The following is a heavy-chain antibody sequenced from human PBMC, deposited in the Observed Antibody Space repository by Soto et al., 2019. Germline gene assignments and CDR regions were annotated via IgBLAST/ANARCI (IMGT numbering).Heavy chain of an antibody. CDR2: VYGVGTS. CDR1: GDSIRSVGYY. J-gene: IGHJ5*02. V-gene: IGHV4-30-4*08. CDR3: GRGVSSGWNPPRVDP. Sequence: QIQLQESGPGLVKPSETLSLTCSVSGDSIRSVGYYWTWIRQPPGKGLEWLGDVYGVGTSRYNASLRSRLYISADPSNTAISLTLTSVTATDTAVYFCGRGVSSGWNPPRVDPWGHG. D-gene: IGHD6-25*01.